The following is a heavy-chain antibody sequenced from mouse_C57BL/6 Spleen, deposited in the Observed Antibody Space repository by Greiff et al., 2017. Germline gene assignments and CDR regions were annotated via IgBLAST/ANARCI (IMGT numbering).Heavy chain of an antibody. J-gene: IGHJ4*01. CDR2: SRNKANDYTT. V-gene: IGHV7-1*01. Sequence: DVMLVESGGGLVQSGRSLRLSCATSGFTFSDFYMEWVRQAPGKGLEWIAASRNKANDYTTEYSASVKGRFIVSRDTSQSILYLQMNALRAEDTAIYYCARGRDYAMDYWGQGTSVTVSS. CDR3: ARGRDYAMDY. CDR1: GFTFSDFY.